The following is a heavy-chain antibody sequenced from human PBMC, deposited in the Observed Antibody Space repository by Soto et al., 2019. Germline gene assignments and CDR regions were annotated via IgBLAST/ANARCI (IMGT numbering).Heavy chain of an antibody. V-gene: IGHV4-4*02. J-gene: IGHJ4*02. CDR3: VHHGGVPYYHDV. CDR1: CGSLSSSNW. Sequence: SETLSLTCAVSCGSLSSSNWCSWVRQPPGQTLEWLGELFYSGSTKYNPSLSSRVTISADQSNNVFSLRLTSVTAADTAMYYCVHHGGVPYYHDVWGQGVLVTVSS. CDR2: LFYSGST. D-gene: IGHD2-8*01.